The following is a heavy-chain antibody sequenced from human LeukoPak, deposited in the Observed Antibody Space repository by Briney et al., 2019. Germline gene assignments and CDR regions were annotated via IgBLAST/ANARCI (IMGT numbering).Heavy chain of an antibody. J-gene: IGHJ4*02. CDR3: VKARGIQLWLPGDY. D-gene: IGHD5-18*01. V-gene: IGHV3-64D*09. CDR1: GFTFSRYA. CDR2: ISSNGGST. Sequence: PGGSLRLSCSASGFTFSRYAMHWVHQAPGKGLEYVSAISSNGGSTYYGDSVKGRFTISRDNSKNTLYLQMSSLRAEDTAVYYCVKARGIQLWLPGDYWGQGTLVTVSS.